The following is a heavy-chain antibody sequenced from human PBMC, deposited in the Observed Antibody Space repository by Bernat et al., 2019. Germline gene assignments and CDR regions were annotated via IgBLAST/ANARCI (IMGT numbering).Heavy chain of an antibody. CDR2: IYYSGNT. CDR3: ARHGNIVVAPNPKGFDP. CDR1: GGSISSSSNYF. D-gene: IGHD2-2*01. Sequence: QLQVQESGPGLVKPSETLSLTCTVSGGSISSSSNYFWGWIRQPPGKGLEWVGSIYYSGNTYYNPSLKSRVTISVDTAKNQLSLDLSFVTAADTAVYYGARHGNIVVAPNPKGFDPWGQGTLVTVSS. J-gene: IGHJ5*02. V-gene: IGHV4-39*01.